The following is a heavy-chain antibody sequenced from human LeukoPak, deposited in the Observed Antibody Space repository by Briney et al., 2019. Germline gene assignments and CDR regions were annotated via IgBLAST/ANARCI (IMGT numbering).Heavy chain of an antibody. Sequence: ASVKVSCKASGYTFTSYVNWVRQATGQGLEWMGWMNPNSGNTGYAQKFQGRVTMTRNTSISTAYMELSSLRSEDTAVYYCARGVYVWWELHRNWFDPWGQGTLVTVSS. CDR1: GYTFTSYV. J-gene: IGHJ5*02. V-gene: IGHV1-8*01. CDR3: ARGVYVWWELHRNWFDP. CDR2: MNPNSGNT. D-gene: IGHD1-26*01.